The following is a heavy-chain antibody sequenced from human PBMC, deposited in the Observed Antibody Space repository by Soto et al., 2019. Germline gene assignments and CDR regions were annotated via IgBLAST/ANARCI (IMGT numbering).Heavy chain of an antibody. J-gene: IGHJ6*02. CDR2: IYHSGST. CDR1: GGSISSSNW. V-gene: IGHV4-4*02. D-gene: IGHD2-2*01. CDR3: ARVVGGIVVPAAMPVRNSYYYGMDV. Sequence: SETLSLTCAVSGGSISSSNWWSWVRQPPGKGLEWIGEIYHSGSTNYNPSLKSRVTISVDKSKNQFSLKRSSVTAADTAVYYCARVVGGIVVPAAMPVRNSYYYGMDVWGQGTTVTVSS.